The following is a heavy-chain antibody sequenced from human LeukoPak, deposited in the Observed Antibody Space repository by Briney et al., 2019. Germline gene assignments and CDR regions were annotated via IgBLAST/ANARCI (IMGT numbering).Heavy chain of an antibody. CDR3: ARMGVWFGEYWFDP. J-gene: IGHJ5*02. Sequence: SETLSLTCTVSGGSISSYYWSWIRQPPGKGLEWIGYIYYSGSTNYNPSLKSRVTISVDTSKNQFSLKLSSVTAADTAVYYCARMGVWFGEYWFDPWGQGTLVTVSS. CDR2: IYYSGST. V-gene: IGHV4-59*01. D-gene: IGHD3-10*01. CDR1: GGSISSYY.